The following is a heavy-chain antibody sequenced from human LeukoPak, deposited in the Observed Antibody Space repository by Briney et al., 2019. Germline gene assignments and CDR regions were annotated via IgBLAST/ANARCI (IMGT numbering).Heavy chain of an antibody. CDR2: ISNTGRAT. V-gene: IGHV3-23*01. CDR1: GFTFSSYS. Sequence: GGSLRLSCVASGFTFSSYSMHWVRQAPGEGLEWLSGISNTGRATDYADSIKGRFTISRDNSKNTVFLQMNSLRAEDTAEYFCAHQVPPNDEFFDHWGPSTLVTVSS. CDR3: AHQVPPNDEFFDH. J-gene: IGHJ5*02.